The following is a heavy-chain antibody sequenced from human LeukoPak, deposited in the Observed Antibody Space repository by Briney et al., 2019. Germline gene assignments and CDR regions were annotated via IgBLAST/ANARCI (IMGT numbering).Heavy chain of an antibody. CDR3: ARDQGDGYNDY. D-gene: IGHD5-24*01. CDR2: IYYSGST. J-gene: IGHJ4*02. CDR1: GGSISSYY. Sequence: SETLSLTCTVSGGSISSYYWSWIRQPPGKGLEWIGYIYYSGSTNYNPSLKSRVTISVDTSKNQFSLTLSSVTAADTAMYYCARDQGDGYNDYWGQGTLVTVSS. V-gene: IGHV4-59*01.